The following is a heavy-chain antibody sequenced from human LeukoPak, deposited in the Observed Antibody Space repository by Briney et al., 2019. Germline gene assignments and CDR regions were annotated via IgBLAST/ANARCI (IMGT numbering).Heavy chain of an antibody. J-gene: IGHJ4*02. CDR1: GFTFSSYV. Sequence: GGSLRLSCAASGFTFSSYVMSWVRQSPGKGLEWVSAISDSGGSTYYADSVKGRFTISRDNSKNTLYLQMNSLRAEDTAVYYCAKEPDTVVTPGPNDYWGQGTLVAVSS. CDR3: AKEPDTVVTPGPNDY. D-gene: IGHD4-23*01. CDR2: ISDSGGST. V-gene: IGHV3-23*01.